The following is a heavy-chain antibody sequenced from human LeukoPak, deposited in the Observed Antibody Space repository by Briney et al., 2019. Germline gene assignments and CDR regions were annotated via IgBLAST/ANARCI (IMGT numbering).Heavy chain of an antibody. V-gene: IGHV1-2*02. CDR2: INPNSGGT. Sequence: GASVKVSCKASGYTFTGYYMHWVRQAPGQGLEWMGWINPNSGGTNYAQKFQGRVTMTRDTSISTAYMELSRLRSDDTAVYYCARVVLVRYIVTTSNWFDPWGQGTLVTVSS. D-gene: IGHD4-11*01. J-gene: IGHJ5*02. CDR3: ARVVLVRYIVTTSNWFDP. CDR1: GYTFTGYY.